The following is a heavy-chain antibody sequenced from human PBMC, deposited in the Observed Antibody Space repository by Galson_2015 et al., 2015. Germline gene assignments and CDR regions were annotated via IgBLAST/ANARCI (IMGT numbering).Heavy chain of an antibody. V-gene: IGHV1-18*04. D-gene: IGHD5-12*01. CDR2: ISAYNGNT. CDR3: ARDAAVATINYYYYYGMDV. Sequence: SVKVSCKASGYAFTSYGISWVRQAPGQGLEWMGWISAYNGNTNYAQKLQGRVTMTTDTSTSTAYMELRSLRSDDTAVYYCARDAAVATINYYYYYGMDVWGQGTTVTVSS. CDR1: GYAFTSYG. J-gene: IGHJ6*02.